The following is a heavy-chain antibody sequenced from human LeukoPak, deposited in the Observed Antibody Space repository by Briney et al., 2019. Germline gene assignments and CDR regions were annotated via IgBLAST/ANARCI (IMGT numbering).Heavy chain of an antibody. J-gene: IGHJ5*02. V-gene: IGHV4-59*08. D-gene: IGHD6-13*01. CDR3: ARHSSSLRATNWFDP. Sequence: SETLSLTCTVSGGSISSYYWSWIRQPPGKGLEWIGYIYYSGSTNYNPSLKSRVTISVDTSKNQFSLKLSSVTAADTAVYYCARHSSSLRATNWFDPWGQGTLVTVSS. CDR2: IYYSGST. CDR1: GGSISSYY.